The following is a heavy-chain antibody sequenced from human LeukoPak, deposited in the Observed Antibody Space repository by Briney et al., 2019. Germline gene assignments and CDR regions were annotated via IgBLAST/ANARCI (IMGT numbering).Heavy chain of an antibody. CDR1: GGSISSSSYY. V-gene: IGHV4-39*01. J-gene: IGHJ4*02. CDR2: IYYSGST. D-gene: IGHD1-26*01. CDR3: ASLRERSYYARGFDY. Sequence: SETLSLTCTVSGGSISSSSYYWGWIRQPPGRGLEWIGSIYYSGSTYYNPSLKSRVTISVDTSKNQFSLKLTSVTAADTAVYYCASLRERSYYARGFDYWGQGTLVTVSS.